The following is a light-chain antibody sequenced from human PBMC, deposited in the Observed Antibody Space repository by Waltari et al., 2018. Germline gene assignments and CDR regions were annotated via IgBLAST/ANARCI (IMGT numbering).Light chain of an antibody. CDR2: EVS. CDR3: TSYTSSTTPYV. CDR1: SSDVGGYNY. J-gene: IGLJ1*01. Sequence: QSALTQPASVSGSPGQSITISCTGTSSDVGGYNYVSWYQQHPGKAPKLMIYEVSNRPSGVSNRFSGSKSGNTVSLTISGLQAEDEADYYCTSYTSSTTPYVFGTGTEVTVL. V-gene: IGLV2-14*03.